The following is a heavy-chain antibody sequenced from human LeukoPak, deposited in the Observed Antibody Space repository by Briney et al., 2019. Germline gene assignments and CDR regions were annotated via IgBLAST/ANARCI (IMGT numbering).Heavy chain of an antibody. J-gene: IGHJ3*02. CDR3: ARGSAATDAFDI. Sequence: GGSLRLSCAASGFTFSSYDMHWVRQATGKGLEWVSAIVTAGDTYYPVSVKGRFTISRENAKNSLYLQMNSLRAGDTAVYYCARGSAATDAFDIWGQGTMVIVSS. D-gene: IGHD6-25*01. V-gene: IGHV3-13*01. CDR1: GFTFSSYD. CDR2: IVTAGDT.